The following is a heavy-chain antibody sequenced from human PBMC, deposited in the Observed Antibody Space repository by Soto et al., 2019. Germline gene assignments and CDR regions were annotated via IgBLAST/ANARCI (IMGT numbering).Heavy chain of an antibody. CDR3: VTYYDILTGPRDAFDI. CDR1: GFTFSNAW. D-gene: IGHD3-9*01. J-gene: IGHJ3*02. CDR2: IKSKTDGGTT. V-gene: IGHV3-15*07. Sequence: GGALILSCAAAGFTFSNAWMNWVRQAPGKGLEWVGRIKSKTDGGTTDYAAPVKGRFTISRDDSKNTLYLQMNSLKTEDTAVYYCVTYYDILTGPRDAFDIWGQGTMVTVSS.